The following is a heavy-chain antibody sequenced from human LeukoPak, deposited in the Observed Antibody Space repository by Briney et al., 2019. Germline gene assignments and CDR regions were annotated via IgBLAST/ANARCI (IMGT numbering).Heavy chain of an antibody. CDR3: ARSVTIFGVATLGY. CDR1: GYTLTELS. J-gene: IGHJ4*02. Sequence: ASVKVSCKVSGYTLTELSMHWVRQAPGKGLEWMGGFDPEDGETIYAQKFQGRVSITRDMSTSTIYMELSSLRSDDTAVYYCARSVTIFGVATLGYWGQGTPVTVSS. D-gene: IGHD3-3*01. V-gene: IGHV1-24*01. CDR2: FDPEDGET.